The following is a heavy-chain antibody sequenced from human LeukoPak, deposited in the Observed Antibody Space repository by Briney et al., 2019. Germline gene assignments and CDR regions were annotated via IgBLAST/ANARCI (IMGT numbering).Heavy chain of an antibody. V-gene: IGHV4-30-4*01. J-gene: IGHJ4*02. CDR1: GGSISSGDYY. D-gene: IGHD4-17*01. Sequence: SETLSLTCTVSGGSISSGDYYWSWIRQPPGKGLEWIGYIYYSGSTYYSPSLKSRVTISVDTSKNQFPLKLSSVTAADTAVYYCASQTTVVDGFDYWGQGTLVTVSS. CDR3: ASQTTVVDGFDY. CDR2: IYYSGST.